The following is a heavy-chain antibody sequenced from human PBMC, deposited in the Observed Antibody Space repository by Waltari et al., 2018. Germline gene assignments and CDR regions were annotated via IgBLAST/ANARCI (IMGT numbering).Heavy chain of an antibody. CDR2: ISSSSSTI. J-gene: IGHJ4*02. Sequence: EVQLVESGGGLVQPGGSLRLSCAASGFTFSSYSMNWVRPAPGKGLEWVSYISSSSSTIYYADSVKGRFTISRDNAKNSLYLQMNSLRAEDTAVYYCARDQDGYYDILTGYYKREYYFDYWGQGTLVTVSS. CDR1: GFTFSSYS. CDR3: ARDQDGYYDILTGYYKREYYFDY. V-gene: IGHV3-48*01. D-gene: IGHD3-9*01.